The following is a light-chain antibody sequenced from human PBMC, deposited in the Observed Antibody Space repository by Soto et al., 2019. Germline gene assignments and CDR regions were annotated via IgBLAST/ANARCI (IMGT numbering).Light chain of an antibody. CDR3: QHYNSYGT. V-gene: IGKV1-33*01. J-gene: IGKJ1*01. Sequence: DIQMTQSPSSLSASVGDRVTITCQASQNINNYLNWYQQKPGRAPKLLIYDASNLEAGVPSRFRGSGSGTDFTLTISSVQPDDFASYYRQHYNSYGTVGQGTKVDIK. CDR1: QNINNY. CDR2: DAS.